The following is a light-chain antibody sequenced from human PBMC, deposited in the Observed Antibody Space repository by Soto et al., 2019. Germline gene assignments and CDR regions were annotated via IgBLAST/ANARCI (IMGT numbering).Light chain of an antibody. V-gene: IGLV1-44*01. Sequence: QSALTQPPSASGTPGQRVTISCSGSSSNIGSNTVNWYQQLPGTAPKLLIYSNNQRPSGVPDRFSGSKSGISASLAISGLQSEDEADYYCAAWDDSLNGPGYVFGTGTKVTVL. CDR2: SNN. CDR1: SSNIGSNT. CDR3: AAWDDSLNGPGYV. J-gene: IGLJ1*01.